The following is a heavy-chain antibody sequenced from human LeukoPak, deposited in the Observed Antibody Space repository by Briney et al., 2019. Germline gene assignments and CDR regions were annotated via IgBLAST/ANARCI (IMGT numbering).Heavy chain of an antibody. CDR2: IYHSGST. CDR1: GYSISSGYY. CDR3: ATEGDYVFDYSYYYMDV. J-gene: IGHJ6*03. D-gene: IGHD4-17*01. V-gene: IGHV4-38-2*02. Sequence: PSETLSLTCNVSGYSISSGYYWGWIRQPPGKGLQWIGTIYHSGSTYYNPSLKSRVTISVDTSKNQFSLKLSSVTAADTAVYYCATEGDYVFDYSYYYMDVWGKGTTVTVSS.